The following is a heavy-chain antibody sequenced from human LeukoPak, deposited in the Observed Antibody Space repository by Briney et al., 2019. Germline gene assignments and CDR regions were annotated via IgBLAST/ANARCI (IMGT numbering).Heavy chain of an antibody. D-gene: IGHD3-16*02. J-gene: IGHJ4*02. CDR1: GFTFSSYG. CDR2: ISYDGSNK. Sequence: GGSLRLSCAASGFTFSSYGMHWVRQAPGKGLEWVAVISYDGSNKYYADSVKGLFTISRDNSKNTLYLQMNSLRAEDTAVYYCAKVLLRLGELSPFDYWGQGTLVTVSS. CDR3: AKVLLRLGELSPFDY. V-gene: IGHV3-30*18.